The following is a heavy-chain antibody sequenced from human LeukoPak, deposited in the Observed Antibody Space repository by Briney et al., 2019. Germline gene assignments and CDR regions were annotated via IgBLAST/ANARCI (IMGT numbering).Heavy chain of an antibody. V-gene: IGHV3-21*01. J-gene: IGHJ6*02. CDR1: GFTFSSYS. CDR3: ARAGVYYYGSGSRMDV. CDR2: ISSSSSYI. Sequence: GGSLRLSCAASGFTFSSYSMNWVRQAPGKGLEWVSSISSSSSYIYYADSVKGRFTISRDNAKNSLYLQMNSLRAEDTAVYYCARAGVYYYGSGSRMDVWGQGTTVTVSS. D-gene: IGHD3-10*01.